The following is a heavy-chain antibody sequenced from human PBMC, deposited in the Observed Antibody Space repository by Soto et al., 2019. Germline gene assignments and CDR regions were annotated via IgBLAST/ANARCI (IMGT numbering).Heavy chain of an antibody. Sequence: SETLSLTCTVSGGSISSYYWSWIRQPPGKGLEWIGYIYYSGSTNYNPSLKSRVTISVDTSKNQFSLHLNSVTPEDTAVYYCVRLIGNSWLDFWGQGTLVTVSS. CDR2: IYYSGST. D-gene: IGHD1-26*01. CDR1: GGSISSYY. J-gene: IGHJ5*01. CDR3: VRLIGNSWLDF. V-gene: IGHV4-59*12.